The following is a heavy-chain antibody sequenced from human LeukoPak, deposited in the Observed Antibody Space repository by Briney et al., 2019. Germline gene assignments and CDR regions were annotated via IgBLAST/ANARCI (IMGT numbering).Heavy chain of an antibody. D-gene: IGHD3-10*01. V-gene: IGHV3-7*03. Sequence: PGGSLRLSCAASGFTFSSYWMSWVRQAPGKGLEWVANIKQDGSEKYYVDSVKGRFTISRDNAKNSLCLQMTSLRAEAPAVYYCAKEEWGFGEFPLFMDVWGKGTTVTISS. CDR1: GFTFSSYW. CDR2: IKQDGSEK. J-gene: IGHJ6*03. CDR3: AKEEWGFGEFPLFMDV.